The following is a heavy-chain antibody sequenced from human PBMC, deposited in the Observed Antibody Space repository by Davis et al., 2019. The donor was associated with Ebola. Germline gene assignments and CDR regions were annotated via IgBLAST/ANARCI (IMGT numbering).Heavy chain of an antibody. V-gene: IGHV3-23*01. CDR1: GFTFSSYA. CDR3: AKGGPSSSWYIPHFPFDY. Sequence: PGGSLRLSCAASGFTFSSYAMSWVRQAPGKGLEWVSAISGSGCSTYYADSVKGRFTISSDNSKNTLYLQMNSLRAEDTAVYYCAKGGPSSSWYIPHFPFDYWGQGTLVTVSS. J-gene: IGHJ4*02. CDR2: ISGSGCST. D-gene: IGHD6-13*01.